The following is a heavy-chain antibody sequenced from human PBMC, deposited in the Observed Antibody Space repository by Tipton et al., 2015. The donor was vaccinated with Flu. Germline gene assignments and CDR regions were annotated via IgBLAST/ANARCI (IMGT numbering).Heavy chain of an antibody. CDR2: IYTSGST. CDR3: AKDSCSGGFCYPDS. Sequence: LRLSCNVSGVSISTGSHYWNWIRQPAGKGLEWIGRIYTSGSTTYNPSLGSLVTISLDTSKNHFSLKLNSVTAADTALYYCAKDSCSGGFCYPDSWGQGTLVTVSS. D-gene: IGHD2-15*01. V-gene: IGHV4-61*02. J-gene: IGHJ1*01. CDR1: GVSISTGSHY.